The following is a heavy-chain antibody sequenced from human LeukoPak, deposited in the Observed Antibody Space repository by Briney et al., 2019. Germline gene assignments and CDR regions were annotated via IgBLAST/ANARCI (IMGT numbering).Heavy chain of an antibody. Sequence: GESLKISCKGSGYSFTSYWFGWVRQMPGKGLEWMGIIYPGDSDTRYSPSFQGQVTISADKSISTAYLQWSSLKASDTAMYYCARTPDDFSTIFDYWGQGTLVTVSS. J-gene: IGHJ4*02. CDR3: ARTPDDFSTIFDY. CDR1: GYSFTSYW. CDR2: IYPGDSDT. V-gene: IGHV5-51*01. D-gene: IGHD3-3*01.